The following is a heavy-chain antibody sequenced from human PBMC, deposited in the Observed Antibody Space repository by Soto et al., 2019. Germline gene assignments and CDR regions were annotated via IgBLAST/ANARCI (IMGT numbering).Heavy chain of an antibody. Sequence: QVQLVQSGAEVKKPGSSVKVSCKASGGTFSSYAISWVRQAPGQGLEWMGGIIPIFGTANYAQKFQGRVTITADESTSPVYMELSSLRSEDTAVYYCAREGASGSHIGDWGQGTLVTVSS. CDR1: GGTFSSYA. CDR3: AREGASGSHIGD. J-gene: IGHJ4*02. V-gene: IGHV1-69*01. CDR2: IIPIFGTA. D-gene: IGHD2-21*01.